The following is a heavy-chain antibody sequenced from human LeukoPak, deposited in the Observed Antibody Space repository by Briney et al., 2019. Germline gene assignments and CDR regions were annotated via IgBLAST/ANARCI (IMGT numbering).Heavy chain of an antibody. Sequence: GGSLRLSCAASGFTFSSYAMSWVRQAPGKGLEWVSAISGSGGSTYYADSVKGRFTISRDNSKNTLYLHMNSLRAEDTALYYCARNYYEPTYDYYFDCWGQGTLVTVSS. V-gene: IGHV3-23*01. CDR2: ISGSGGST. D-gene: IGHD1-26*01. CDR1: GFTFSSYA. CDR3: ARNYYEPTYDYYFDC. J-gene: IGHJ4*02.